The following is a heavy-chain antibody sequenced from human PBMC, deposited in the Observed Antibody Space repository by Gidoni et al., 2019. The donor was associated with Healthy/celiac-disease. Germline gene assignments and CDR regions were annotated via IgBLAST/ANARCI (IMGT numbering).Heavy chain of an antibody. CDR1: GFTFSSYA. V-gene: IGHV3-30-3*01. CDR2: ISYDGSNK. Sequence: QVQLVESGGGVVQPGRSLRLSCAASGFTFSSYAMHWVRQAPGKGLGWVAVISYDGSNKYYADSVKGRFTISRDNSKNTLYLQMNSLRAEDTAVYYCARESPEGYCSSTSCYYFDYWGQGTLVTVSS. J-gene: IGHJ4*02. CDR3: ARESPEGYCSSTSCYYFDY. D-gene: IGHD2-2*01.